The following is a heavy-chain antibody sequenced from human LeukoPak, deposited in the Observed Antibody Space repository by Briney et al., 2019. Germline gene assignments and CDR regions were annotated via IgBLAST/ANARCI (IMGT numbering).Heavy chain of an antibody. Sequence: GGSLRLSCAASGFTFSSYAVNWIRQAPGKGLEWISYISSRSTTVYYADSVKGRFTISRDNAKNSLYLQMNSLRAEDTAVYFCARQGSIQNAYFDSWGQGTLVTVSS. CDR2: ISSRSTTV. V-gene: IGHV3-48*04. J-gene: IGHJ4*02. D-gene: IGHD5-18*01. CDR1: GFTFSSYA. CDR3: ARQGSIQNAYFDS.